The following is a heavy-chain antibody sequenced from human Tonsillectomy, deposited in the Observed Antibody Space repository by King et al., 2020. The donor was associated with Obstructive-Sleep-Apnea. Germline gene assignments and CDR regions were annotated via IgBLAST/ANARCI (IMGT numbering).Heavy chain of an antibody. D-gene: IGHD1-14*01. V-gene: IGHV3-74*01. CDR2: INSDGSST. Sequence: VQLVESGGGLVQPGGSLRLSCAASGFTFSSYWMHWVRQAPGKGLLWFSRINSDGSSTSYADSVKGRFTISRDNAKNTLYLQMTSLRAEDTAVYYCAGAIDTTGMDYWGQGTLVTVSS. CDR1: GFTFSSYW. J-gene: IGHJ4*02. CDR3: AGAIDTTGMDY.